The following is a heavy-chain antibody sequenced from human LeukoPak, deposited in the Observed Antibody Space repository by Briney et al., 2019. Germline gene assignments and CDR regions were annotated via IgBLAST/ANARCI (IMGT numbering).Heavy chain of an antibody. V-gene: IGHV4-34*01. CDR1: GGSFSGYY. Sequence: SETLSLTCAVYGGSFSGYYWSWIRQPPGKGLEWIGEINHGGSTNYNPSLKSRVTISVDTSKNQFSLKLSSVTAADTAVYYCAGGRGYDYVWGSYRYVRYFDYWGQGTLVTVSS. J-gene: IGHJ4*02. CDR2: INHGGST. CDR3: AGGRGYDYVWGSYRYVRYFDY. D-gene: IGHD3-16*02.